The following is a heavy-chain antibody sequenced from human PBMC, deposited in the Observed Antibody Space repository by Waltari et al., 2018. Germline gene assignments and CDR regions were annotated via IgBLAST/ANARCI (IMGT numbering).Heavy chain of an antibody. D-gene: IGHD1-26*01. Sequence: QVQLVQSGADLKKPGASLTVSCKTSGYTFTNYAMHWVRQVPGQNLEWVGWINAAQGNTKYSQILQDRVTFTRDTSATTVYMEVTNLRSEDTAVYYCARNDISPIRSGTFLFDHWGQGTLITVSA. V-gene: IGHV1-3*01. CDR2: INAAQGNT. CDR3: ARNDISPIRSGTFLFDH. CDR1: GYTFTNYA. J-gene: IGHJ4*02.